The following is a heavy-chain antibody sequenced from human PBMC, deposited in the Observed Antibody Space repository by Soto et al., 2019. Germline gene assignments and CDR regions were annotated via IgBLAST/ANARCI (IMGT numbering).Heavy chain of an antibody. CDR3: ARSGSGSSDFDH. J-gene: IGHJ4*01. D-gene: IGHD6-13*01. V-gene: IGHV4-31*03. CDR1: PSSGRRDPVS. Sequence: PSVSLSRTCTVSPSSGRRDPVSWTVFRQNPGKGLEWIAYIYYRGNTYSRPSLKSRVSISIDTSQNQFSLRLNSVTAADTAVYYCARSGSGSSDFDHWRKGTMVTVSS. CDR2: IYYRGNT.